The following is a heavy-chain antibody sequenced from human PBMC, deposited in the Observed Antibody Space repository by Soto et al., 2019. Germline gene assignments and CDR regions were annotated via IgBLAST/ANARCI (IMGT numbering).Heavy chain of an antibody. CDR1: GYTFTSYA. Sequence: GASVKVSCKASGYTFTSYAMHWVRQAPGQRLEWMGWINAGNGNTKYSQKFQGRVTITRDTSASTAYMELSSLRSEDTAVYYCARDQLEMVRGFSLYYYYYMDVWGKGTTVTVSS. D-gene: IGHD1-1*01. J-gene: IGHJ6*03. CDR2: INAGNGNT. V-gene: IGHV1-3*01. CDR3: ARDQLEMVRGFSLYYYYYMDV.